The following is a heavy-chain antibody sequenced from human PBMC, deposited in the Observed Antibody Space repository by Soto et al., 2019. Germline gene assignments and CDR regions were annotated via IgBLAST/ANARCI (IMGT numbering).Heavy chain of an antibody. CDR2: ISAYNGNT. D-gene: IGHD3-3*01. V-gene: IGHV1-18*04. CDR1: GYTFTSYG. J-gene: IGHJ6*02. Sequence: QVQLVQSGAEVKKPGASVKVSCKASGYTFTSYGISWVRQAPGQGLEWMGWISAYNGNTNYAQKLQGRVTMTTATSSSTAYMELRSLQSDDTALYYCARDPEDFWSGFRRGYDGMLVWGQGPTVTVSS. CDR3: ARDPEDFWSGFRRGYDGMLV.